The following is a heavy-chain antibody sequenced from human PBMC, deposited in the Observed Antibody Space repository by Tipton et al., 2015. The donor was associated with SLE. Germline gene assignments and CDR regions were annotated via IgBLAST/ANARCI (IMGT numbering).Heavy chain of an antibody. CDR1: GFTFDDYA. V-gene: IGHV3-9*01. J-gene: IGHJ4*02. CDR3: AKDRGHYFDY. Sequence: LSLTCAASGFTFDDYAMHWVRQAPGKGLEWVSGISWNSGSIGYADSVKGRFTISRDNSKNTLYLQMNSLRAEDTAVYYCAKDRGHYFDYWGQGTLVTVSS. CDR2: ISWNSGSI.